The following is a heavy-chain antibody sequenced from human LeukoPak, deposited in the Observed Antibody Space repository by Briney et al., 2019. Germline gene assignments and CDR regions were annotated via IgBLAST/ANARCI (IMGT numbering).Heavy chain of an antibody. CDR1: GGSISSGGYY. CDR3: ARGSYCSSTSCHEPDYFGY. CDR2: IYYSGST. V-gene: IGHV4-31*03. D-gene: IGHD2-2*01. Sequence: PSETLSLTCTVSGGSISSGGYYWSWIRQHPGKGLEWIGYIYYSGSTYYNPSLKSRVTISVDTSKNQFSLKLSSVTAADTAVYYCARGSYCSSTSCHEPDYFGYWGQGTLVTVSS. J-gene: IGHJ4*02.